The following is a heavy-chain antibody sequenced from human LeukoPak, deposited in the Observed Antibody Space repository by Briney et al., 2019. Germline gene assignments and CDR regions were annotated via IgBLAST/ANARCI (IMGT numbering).Heavy chain of an antibody. CDR2: ISSSGSTI. CDR1: GFTFSSYE. J-gene: IGHJ3*02. CDR3: AREIAAAGNDAFDI. Sequence: GGSLRLSCAASGFTFSSYEMNWVRQAPGKGLEWVSYISSSGSTIYYADSVKGRFTISRDNAKNSLYLQMNSLRAEDTAVYYCAREIAAAGNDAFDIWGQGTMVTVSS. V-gene: IGHV3-48*03. D-gene: IGHD6-25*01.